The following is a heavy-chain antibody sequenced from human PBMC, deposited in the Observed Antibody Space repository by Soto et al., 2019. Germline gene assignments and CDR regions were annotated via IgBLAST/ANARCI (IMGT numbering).Heavy chain of an antibody. CDR1: GYTFTSYG. CDR2: ISAYNGNT. J-gene: IGHJ5*02. D-gene: IGHD3-22*01. CDR3: ARDSERVVVTTYWFDP. V-gene: IGHV1-18*04. Sequence: QVQLVQSGAEVKKPGASGKVSCKASGYTFTSYGISWVRQAPGQGLEWMGWISAYNGNTNYAQKLQGRVTMTTDTSTSTAYMELRSLRSDDTAVYYCARDSERVVVTTYWFDPWGQGTLVTVSS.